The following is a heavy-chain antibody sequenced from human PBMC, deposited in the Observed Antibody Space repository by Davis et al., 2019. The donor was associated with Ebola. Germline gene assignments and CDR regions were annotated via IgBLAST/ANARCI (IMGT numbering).Heavy chain of an antibody. D-gene: IGHD6-6*01. CDR1: GYTFTSYD. Sequence: ASVKVSCKASGYTFTSYDINWVRQATGQGLEWMGWMNPNSGNTGYAQKFQGRVTITRNTSISTAYMELSSLRSEDTAVYYCARGNRIIAARWGWWFDPWGQGTLVTVSS. J-gene: IGHJ5*02. CDR2: MNPNSGNT. CDR3: ARGNRIIAARWGWWFDP. V-gene: IGHV1-8*03.